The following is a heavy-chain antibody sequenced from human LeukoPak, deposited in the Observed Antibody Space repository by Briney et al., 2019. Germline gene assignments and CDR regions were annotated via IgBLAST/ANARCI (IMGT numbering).Heavy chain of an antibody. V-gene: IGHV4-39*07. Sequence: SETLSLTCTVSGVSISSGHYFWAWIRQPPGRRLECIASVPYSGSTYYNPSLKSRVTISVDTSKNQFSLKLSSVTAADTAVYYCARPNYYDSSGYFDYWGQGTLVTVSS. J-gene: IGHJ4*02. CDR3: ARPNYYDSSGYFDY. D-gene: IGHD3-22*01. CDR1: GVSISSGHYF. CDR2: VPYSGST.